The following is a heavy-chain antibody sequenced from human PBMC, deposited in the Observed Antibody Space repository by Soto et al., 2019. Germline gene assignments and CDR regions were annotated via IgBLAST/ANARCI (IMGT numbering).Heavy chain of an antibody. CDR1: GFTFSSYA. CDR2: ISYDGSNK. J-gene: IGHJ6*02. CDR3: ASEGENYYYGMDV. V-gene: IGHV3-30-3*01. D-gene: IGHD3-16*01. Sequence: QVQLVESGGGVVQPGRSLRLSCAASGFTFSSYAMHWVRQAPGKGLEWVAVISYDGSNKYYADSVKGRFTISRDNSKNTLYLQMNSLRAEDTAVYYCASEGENYYYGMDVWGQWTTVTVSS.